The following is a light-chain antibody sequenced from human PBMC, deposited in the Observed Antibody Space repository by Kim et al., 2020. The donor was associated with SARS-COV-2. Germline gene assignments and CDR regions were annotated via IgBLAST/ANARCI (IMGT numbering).Light chain of an antibody. CDR2: LAS. J-gene: IGKJ2*03. CDR3: MQALQTPPS. V-gene: IGKV2-28*01. CDR1: QSLLHNNAYNY. Sequence: EPASISCMASQSLLHNNAYNYLEWYLQKPGQSPQLLMFLASNRASGVPDRFSGSGSGTDFTLKISRVEAEDVGIYYCMQALQTPPSFGQGTKLEI.